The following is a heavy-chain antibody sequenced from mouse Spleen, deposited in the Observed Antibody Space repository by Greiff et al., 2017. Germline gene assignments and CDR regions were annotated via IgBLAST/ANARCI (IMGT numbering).Heavy chain of an antibody. CDR3: ARNSYYYGSSAAPFAY. V-gene: IGHV2-9-1*01. CDR1: GFSFTSYA. D-gene: IGHD1-1*01. Sequence: QVQLKESGPGLVAPSQSLSITCTVSGFSFTSYAISWVRQPPGKGLEWLGVIWTGGGTNYNSALKSRLSISKDNSKSQVFLKMNSLQTDDTARYYCARNSYYYGSSAAPFAYWGQGTLVTVSA. J-gene: IGHJ3*01. CDR2: IWTGGGT.